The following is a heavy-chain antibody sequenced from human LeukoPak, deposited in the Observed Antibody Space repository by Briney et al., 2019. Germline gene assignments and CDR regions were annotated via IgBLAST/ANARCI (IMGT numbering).Heavy chain of an antibody. J-gene: IGHJ4*02. V-gene: IGHV3-9*01. CDR2: ISWNSGSI. CDR3: AKGTDYYGSGSYHY. D-gene: IGHD3-10*01. CDR1: GFTFDEYA. Sequence: PGGSLRLSCAASGFTFDEYAMHWVRQAPGKGLEWVSSISWNSGSIGYADSVKGRFTISRDNAKNSLYLQMNSLRAEDTALYYCAKGTDYYGSGSYHYWGQGTLVTVSS.